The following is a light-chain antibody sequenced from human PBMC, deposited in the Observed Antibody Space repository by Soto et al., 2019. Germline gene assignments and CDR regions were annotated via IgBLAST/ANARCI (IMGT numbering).Light chain of an antibody. CDR3: HHYNSFPYT. CDR1: ESISLC. V-gene: IGKV1-5*03. J-gene: IGKJ2*01. Sequence: DIQMTQSPSTLSASVGDRVTINCRARESISLCLAWFQQKPGKAPKLLIYQESTLASGVPSRFSGSGSGTEFTLSIRRLQAYEFAIYYCHHYNSFPYTVRQGTKVDI. CDR2: QES.